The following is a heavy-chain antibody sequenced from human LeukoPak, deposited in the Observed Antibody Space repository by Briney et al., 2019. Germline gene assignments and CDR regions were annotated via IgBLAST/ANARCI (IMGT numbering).Heavy chain of an antibody. Sequence: GGSLRLSCAASGFTFSSYEMNWVRQAPGKGLEWVSYISSSSRAIFYADSVKGRFTISRDNAKNSLYLQMNSLRGEDTAVCYCAREGEWELRLDYWGQGTLVTVSS. J-gene: IGHJ4*02. V-gene: IGHV3-48*03. CDR3: AREGEWELRLDY. CDR1: GFTFSSYE. CDR2: ISSSSRAI. D-gene: IGHD1-26*01.